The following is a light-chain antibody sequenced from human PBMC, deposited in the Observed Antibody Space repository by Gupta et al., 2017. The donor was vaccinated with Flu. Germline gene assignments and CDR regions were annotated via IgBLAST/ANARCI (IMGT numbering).Light chain of an antibody. Sequence: QSALIQPASVSGSPGQSITISCTGSSSDVGGYNYVSWYQQHPGKAPKLIIYEVTYELITGPSGLSSRFSGSKSGNTASLTISGLQAEDEAYYYCSSYTSRGTLVFGGGTKVTVL. J-gene: IGLJ3*02. CDR1: SSDVGGYNY. CDR2: EVTYELI. V-gene: IGLV2-14*01. CDR3: SSYTSRGTLV.